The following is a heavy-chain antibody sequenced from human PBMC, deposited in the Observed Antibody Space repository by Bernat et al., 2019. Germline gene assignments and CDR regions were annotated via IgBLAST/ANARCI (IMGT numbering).Heavy chain of an antibody. V-gene: IGHV4-30-2*01. CDR1: GGSISSGGYS. Sequence: QLQLQESGSGLVKPSQTLSLTCAVSGGSISSGGYSWSWIRQPPGKGLEWIGYIYHSGSTYYNPSLKSRVTISVDRSKNQFSLKLSSVTAADTAVYYCASGGYDYVRGSYRQAFDYWGQGTLVTVSS. CDR3: ASGGYDYVRGSYRQAFDY. J-gene: IGHJ4*02. D-gene: IGHD3-16*02. CDR2: IYHSGST.